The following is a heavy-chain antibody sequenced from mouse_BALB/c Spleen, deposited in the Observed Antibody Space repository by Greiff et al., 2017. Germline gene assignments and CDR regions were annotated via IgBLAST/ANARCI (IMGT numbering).Heavy chain of an antibody. CDR1: GYTFTSYY. V-gene: IGHV1S81*02. Sequence: QVQLKQPGAELVKPGASVKLSCKASGYTFTSYYMYWVKQRPGQGLEWIGGINPSNGGTNFNEKFKSKATLTVDKSSSTAYMQLSSLTSEDSAVYYCTRGGYGSSYDYAMDYWGQGTSVTVSS. CDR2: INPSNGGT. J-gene: IGHJ4*01. D-gene: IGHD1-1*01. CDR3: TRGGYGSSYDYAMDY.